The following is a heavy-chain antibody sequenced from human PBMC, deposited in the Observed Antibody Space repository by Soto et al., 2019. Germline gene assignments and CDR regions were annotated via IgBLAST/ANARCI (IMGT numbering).Heavy chain of an antibody. D-gene: IGHD3-22*01. J-gene: IGHJ5*02. CDR1: GFAFSRYW. CDR3: ARXESGRYDXXGYYLNWFDP. V-gene: IGHV3-74*01. Sequence: DVQLVXSGGGLVQPGGSLRLSCAASGFAFSRYWMHWVRRAPGKGLVWVSRINTDGRTITYADSVKGRFIXXXXXVKXXXXXXXXXXXXXXXXXXYXARXESGRYDXXGYYLNWFDPWGQGALVXVSS. CDR2: INTDGRTI.